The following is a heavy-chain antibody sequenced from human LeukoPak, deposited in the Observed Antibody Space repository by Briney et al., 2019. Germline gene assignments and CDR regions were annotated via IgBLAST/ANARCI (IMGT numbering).Heavy chain of an antibody. CDR3: ARAGGYSYRVDY. Sequence: SETLSLTCTVSGGSVSSGSYYWSWIRQPPGKGLEWIAYIYSSGITSYNPSLQSRVTISIDTSKNQFSLRLSSVTAADTAVYYCARAGGYSYRVDYWGQGTLVTVSS. CDR1: GGSVSSGSYY. D-gene: IGHD5-18*01. CDR2: IYSSGIT. J-gene: IGHJ4*02. V-gene: IGHV4-61*01.